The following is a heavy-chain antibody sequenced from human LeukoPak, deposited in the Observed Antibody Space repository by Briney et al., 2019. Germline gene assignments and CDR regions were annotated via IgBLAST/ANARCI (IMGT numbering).Heavy chain of an antibody. CDR3: ARHDGRGGATMGALDY. D-gene: IGHD4/OR15-4a*01. CDR1: GGSISSSCYF. CDR2: IYYGGTI. Sequence: SETLSLTCTVSGGSISSSCYFWGRIRQPPGTGLEWIGSIYYGGTIYYNPSLKSRVTISVDTSKNQFSLNLSSVTATDTAVYYCARHDGRGGATMGALDYWGRGTLVTVSS. V-gene: IGHV4-39*01. J-gene: IGHJ4*02.